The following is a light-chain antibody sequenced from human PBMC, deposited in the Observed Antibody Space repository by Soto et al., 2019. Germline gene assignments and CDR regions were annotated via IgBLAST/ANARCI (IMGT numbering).Light chain of an antibody. V-gene: IGKV3-20*01. Sequence: DIVLTQSPGTLSLSPGERATLSCRASQSVSGSYLAWYQQKPGGAPRLLIYGASSRATGIPDRFSGSGSGTDFTLTISRLEPEDFAVYYCQQYGSSPYTFGQGTKLEIK. CDR1: QSVSGSY. J-gene: IGKJ2*01. CDR2: GAS. CDR3: QQYGSSPYT.